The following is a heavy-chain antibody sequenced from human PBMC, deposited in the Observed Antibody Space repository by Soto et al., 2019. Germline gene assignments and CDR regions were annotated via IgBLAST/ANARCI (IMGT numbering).Heavy chain of an antibody. Sequence: EVQLVESGGGLVQPGGSLRLSCAASGFTVSSNYMSWVRQAPGKGLEWLSVIYTDDSTYYADSVKGRFTISRHNSKNTLYLQMNSLRAEDTAVYCCTSGTSGSGGPLHWGQGTLVTVSS. CDR2: IYTDDST. D-gene: IGHD2-15*01. V-gene: IGHV3-53*04. CDR1: GFTVSSNY. CDR3: TSGTSGSGGPLH. J-gene: IGHJ4*02.